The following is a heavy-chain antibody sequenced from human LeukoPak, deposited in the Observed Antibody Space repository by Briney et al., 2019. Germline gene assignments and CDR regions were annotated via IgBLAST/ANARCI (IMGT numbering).Heavy chain of an antibody. CDR3: ARLNYGDPWYYMDV. CDR1: GFTVSNYS. Sequence: PGGSLRLSCVASGFTVSNYSMNWVRQAPGKGLEWVSSISSGSTYIYYAGSVKGRFTISRDNAKNSLYLQVNSLRAEDTAVYYCARLNYGDPWYYMDVWGKGTTVTVSS. CDR2: ISSGSTYI. J-gene: IGHJ6*03. V-gene: IGHV3-21*01. D-gene: IGHD4-17*01.